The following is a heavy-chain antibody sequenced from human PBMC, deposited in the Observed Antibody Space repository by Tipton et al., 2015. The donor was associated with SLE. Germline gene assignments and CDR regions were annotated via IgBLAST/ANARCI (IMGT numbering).Heavy chain of an antibody. D-gene: IGHD3-10*01. CDR3: ARHVKTAARLAMGRGAIGEQHLDV. CDR2: IYHSGST. Sequence: GSLRLSCAVSGYSISSGYYWCWIRQPPGKGLEWIGSIYHSGSTYYNPSLKSRVTISVDTSKNQFSLKLTSVTAADTAVYFCARHVKTAARLAMGRGAIGEQHLDVWGKGTTVTVSS. CDR1: GYSISSGYY. J-gene: IGHJ6*01. V-gene: IGHV4-38-2*01.